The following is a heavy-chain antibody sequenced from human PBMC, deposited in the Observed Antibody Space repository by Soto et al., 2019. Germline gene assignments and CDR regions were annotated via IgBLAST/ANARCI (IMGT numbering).Heavy chain of an antibody. CDR2: IYTSGST. CDR1: GGSISSYY. D-gene: IGHD3-10*01. CDR3: ARGRGDYYYYYGMDV. J-gene: IGHJ6*02. Sequence: SETLSLTCTVSGGSISSYYWSWIRQPAGKGLEWIGRIYTSGSTNYTHSLKSRVTMSVDTSKNQFSRKLSSVTAADTAVYSCARGRGDYYYYYGMDVWGQGTTVTVS. V-gene: IGHV4-4*07.